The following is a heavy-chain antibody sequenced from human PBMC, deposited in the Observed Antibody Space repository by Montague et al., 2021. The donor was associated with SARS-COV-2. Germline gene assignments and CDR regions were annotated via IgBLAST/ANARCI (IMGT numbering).Heavy chain of an antibody. V-gene: IGHV4-34*01. CDR1: GGSFSTYS. CDR3: ARLGDGVVPSPILGVGPYYSYCYMDV. D-gene: IGHD3-10*01. J-gene: IGHJ6*03. Sequence: ETLSLTCAVHGGSFSTYSWNWIRQPPGKGLEWIGEIHHGGSTNYNPSLKSRVTISADTSKNQFSLKLTSVAAADTAVYYCARLGDGVVPSPILGVGPYYSYCYMDVWGKGTTVTVSS. CDR2: IHHGGST.